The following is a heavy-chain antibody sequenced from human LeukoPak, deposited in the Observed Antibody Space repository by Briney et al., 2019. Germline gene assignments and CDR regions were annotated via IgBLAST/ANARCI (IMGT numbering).Heavy chain of an antibody. V-gene: IGHV3-49*03. Sequence: GGSLRLSCTASGFTFGDYAMSWFRQAPGKGLEWVGFIRSKAYGGTTEYAASVKGRFTISRDDSKSIAYLQMNSLKTEDTAVYYCTRDGTMVRGADYYYYGMDVWGQGTTVTVSS. J-gene: IGHJ6*02. CDR3: TRDGTMVRGADYYYYGMDV. D-gene: IGHD3-10*01. CDR2: IRSKAYGGTT. CDR1: GFTFGDYA.